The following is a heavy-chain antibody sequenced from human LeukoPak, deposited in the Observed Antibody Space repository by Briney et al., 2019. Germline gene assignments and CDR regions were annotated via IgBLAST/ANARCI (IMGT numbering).Heavy chain of an antibody. D-gene: IGHD3-16*01. Sequence: GGSLRLSCAASGFTVSSNYMSWVRQAPGKGLEWVSVIYSGGSTYYADSVKGRFTISRDNSKNTLYLQMNSLRAEDAAVYYCARVLSYYMDVWGKGTTVTVSS. CDR3: ARVLSYYMDV. V-gene: IGHV3-66*02. J-gene: IGHJ6*03. CDR2: IYSGGST. CDR1: GFTVSSNY.